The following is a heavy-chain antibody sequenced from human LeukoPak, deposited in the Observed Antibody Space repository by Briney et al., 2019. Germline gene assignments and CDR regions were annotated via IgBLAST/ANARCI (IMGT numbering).Heavy chain of an antibody. CDR2: ISDDGSIK. D-gene: IGHD3-10*01. CDR3: AKETGGSGTSYFSFFDH. V-gene: IGHV3-30*18. J-gene: IGHJ4*02. Sequence: GGSLRLSCAASGFTFSNYGMHWVRQAPGKGLEWVAVISDDGSIKYYADSVQGRITISRDNSKNTLYLQMNSLRAEDTAVYYCAKETGGSGTSYFSFFDHWGQGTLVTVSS. CDR1: GFTFSNYG.